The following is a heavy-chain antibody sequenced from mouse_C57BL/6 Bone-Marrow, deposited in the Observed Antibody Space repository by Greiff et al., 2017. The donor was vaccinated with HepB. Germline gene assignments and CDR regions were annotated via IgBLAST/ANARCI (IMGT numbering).Heavy chain of an antibody. V-gene: IGHV6-6*01. CDR2: IRNKANNHAT. J-gene: IGHJ1*03. CDR1: GFTFSDAW. D-gene: IGHD1-1*01. CDR3: TRRVGQGYFDV. Sequence: EVKVEESGGGLVQPGGSMKLSCAASGFTFSDAWMDWVRQSPEKGLEWVAEIRNKANNHATYYAETVKGRFTISRDDSKSSVYLQMNSLRAEDTGIYYCTRRVGQGYFDVWGTGTTVTVSS.